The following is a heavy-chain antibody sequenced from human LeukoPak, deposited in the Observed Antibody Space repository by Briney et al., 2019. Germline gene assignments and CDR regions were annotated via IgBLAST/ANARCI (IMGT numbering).Heavy chain of an antibody. J-gene: IGHJ4*02. Sequence: GASVKVSCKASGGTFSSYAISWVRQAPGQGLEWMGGIIPIFGTANYAQKFQGRVTITTDESTSTAYMELSSLRSEDTAVYYCARVSGYSGYDYPYYFDYWGQGTLVTVSS. V-gene: IGHV1-69*05. CDR1: GGTFSSYA. D-gene: IGHD5-12*01. CDR3: ARVSGYSGYDYPYYFDY. CDR2: IIPIFGTA.